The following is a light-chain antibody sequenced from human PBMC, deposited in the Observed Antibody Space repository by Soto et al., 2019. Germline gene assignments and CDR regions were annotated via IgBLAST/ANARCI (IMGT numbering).Light chain of an antibody. CDR2: AAS. Sequence: DIQLTQSPSSLSASVGDTVTITCRASQTVSRYLNWYQQKSGTAPKLLIYAASTLHTGVPSRFSGRGSGTDFTLTINNLQREDFADYFCQQTYSNLWTFGQETKVDIK. CDR3: QQTYSNLWT. V-gene: IGKV1-39*01. J-gene: IGKJ1*01. CDR1: QTVSRY.